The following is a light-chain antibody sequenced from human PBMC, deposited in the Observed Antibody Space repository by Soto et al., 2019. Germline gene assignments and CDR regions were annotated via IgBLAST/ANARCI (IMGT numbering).Light chain of an antibody. Sequence: DIQMTQSPSTLSGSVGDRVTITCRASQTISSWLAWYQQEPGTAPKVLIYHASNLQSGVPSRFSGSGSGTEFTLTISSLQPDDFATYYCQQYNSYSFGQETKVDIK. CDR1: QTISSW. V-gene: IGKV1-5*01. J-gene: IGKJ1*01. CDR2: HAS. CDR3: QQYNSYS.